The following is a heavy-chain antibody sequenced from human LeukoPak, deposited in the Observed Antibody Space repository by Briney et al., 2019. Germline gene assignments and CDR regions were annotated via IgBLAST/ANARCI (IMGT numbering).Heavy chain of an antibody. CDR3: AKDRILDYDFWSGNFDY. CDR1: GFTFSSYG. Sequence: GRSLRLSCAASGFTFSSYGMHWVRQAPGKGLEWVAVISYDGSNKYYADSVKGRFTISRDNSKDTLYLQMNSLRAEDTAVYYCAKDRILDYDFWSGNFDYWGQGTLVTVSS. J-gene: IGHJ4*02. V-gene: IGHV3-30*18. D-gene: IGHD3-3*01. CDR2: ISYDGSNK.